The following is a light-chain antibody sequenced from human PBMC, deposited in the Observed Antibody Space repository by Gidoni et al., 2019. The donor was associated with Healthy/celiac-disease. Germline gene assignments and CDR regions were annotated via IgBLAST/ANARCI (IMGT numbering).Light chain of an antibody. V-gene: IGLV1-40*01. J-gene: IGLJ2*01. CDR2: GNS. Sequence: QSVLTQPPSVSGAPGPRVTISCTGSSPNIGAGFYVHWYPQLPGTAPKLLIYGNSNRPSGVPDRFSGSKSGTSASLAITGLQAEDEADYYCQSYDSSLSGVVFGGGTKLTVL. CDR3: QSYDSSLSGVV. CDR1: SPNIGAGFY.